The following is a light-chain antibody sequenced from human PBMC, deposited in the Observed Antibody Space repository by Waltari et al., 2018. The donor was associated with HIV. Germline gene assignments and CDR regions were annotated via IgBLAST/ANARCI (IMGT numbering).Light chain of an antibody. CDR2: RNN. CDR1: SDSVSHQD. Sequence: QAGLTQPPSVSKALGQTTTLICTGNSDSVSHQDAAWLQQHQGHPPKLLYYRNNKRPSGVSERLSVARSGNTASLPITRLQPADEADYCCSAWDGILSGWVFGGGTKLTVL. J-gene: IGLJ3*02. V-gene: IGLV10-54*01. CDR3: SAWDGILSGWV.